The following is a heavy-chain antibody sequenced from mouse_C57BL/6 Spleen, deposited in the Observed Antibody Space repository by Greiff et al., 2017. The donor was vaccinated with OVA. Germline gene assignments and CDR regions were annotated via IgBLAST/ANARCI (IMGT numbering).Heavy chain of an antibody. J-gene: IGHJ2*01. Sequence: EVQRVESGPELVKPGASVKISCKASGYSFTGYYMNWVKQSPEKSLEWIGEINPSTGGTTYNQKFKGKATLTVDKSSSTAYMQLKSLTSEDSAVDYCARRGTTGFDYWGQGTTLTVSS. V-gene: IGHV1-42*01. CDR1: GYSFTGYY. CDR2: INPSTGGT. D-gene: IGHD1-1*01. CDR3: ARRGTTGFDY.